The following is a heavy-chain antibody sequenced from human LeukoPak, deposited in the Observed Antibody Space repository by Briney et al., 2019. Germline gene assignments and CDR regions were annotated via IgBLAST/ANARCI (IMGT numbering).Heavy chain of an antibody. CDR2: IYPGDSDT. Sequence: SGESLKISCKGSGYSFNSYWIGWVRQMPGKGLEWMGIIYPGDSDTRYSPSLQDQVTISADKPINTAYLQWSSLKASDTAMYYCARHQIVGATRSPFDYWGQGTLVTVSS. D-gene: IGHD1-26*01. CDR3: ARHQIVGATRSPFDY. J-gene: IGHJ4*02. V-gene: IGHV5-51*01. CDR1: GYSFNSYW.